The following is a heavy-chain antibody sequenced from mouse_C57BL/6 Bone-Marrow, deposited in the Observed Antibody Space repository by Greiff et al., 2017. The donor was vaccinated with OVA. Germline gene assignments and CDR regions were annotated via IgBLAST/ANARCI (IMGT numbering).Heavy chain of an antibody. Sequence: VQLQQPGAELVRPGTSVKLSCKASGYTFTSYWMHWVKQRPGQGLEWIGVIDPSDSYTNYNHKFKGKATLTVDTSSSTAYMQLRSLTSEDSAVYYCASTTVVDYWGQGTTLTVSS. CDR1: GYTFTSYW. V-gene: IGHV1-59*01. J-gene: IGHJ2*01. CDR2: IDPSDSYT. D-gene: IGHD1-1*01. CDR3: ASTTVVDY.